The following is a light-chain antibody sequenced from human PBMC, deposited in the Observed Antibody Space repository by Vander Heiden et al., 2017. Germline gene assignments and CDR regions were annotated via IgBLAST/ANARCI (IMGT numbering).Light chain of an antibody. V-gene: IGKV1-39*01. CDR1: QSIGSY. Sequence: IQMTHCPTLESGLAGERVTITCRASQSIGSYLNWYQQKPGKAPEVLIYAASSLESGVPSKFSGSGSGTDFALSISILLPENFATYYCQQGDSTPYTFGQGTKLEIK. CDR3: QQGDSTPYT. CDR2: AAS. J-gene: IGKJ2*01.